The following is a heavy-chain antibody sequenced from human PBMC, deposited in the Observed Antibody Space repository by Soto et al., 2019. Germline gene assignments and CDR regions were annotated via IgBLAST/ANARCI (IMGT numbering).Heavy chain of an antibody. V-gene: IGHV1-69*13. CDR3: ARGNVDYSNYEDWFDP. J-gene: IGHJ5*02. CDR2: IIPIFGTA. CDR1: GGTFSSYA. Sequence: ASVKVSCKASGGTFSSYAISWVRQAPGQGLEWMGGIIPIFGTANYAQKFQGRVTITADESTSTAYMELSSLRSEDTAVYYCARGNVDYSNYEDWFDPWGQGTLVTVSS. D-gene: IGHD4-4*01.